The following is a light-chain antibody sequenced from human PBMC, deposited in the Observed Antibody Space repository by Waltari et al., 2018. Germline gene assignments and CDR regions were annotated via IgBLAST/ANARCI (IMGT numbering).Light chain of an antibody. CDR2: EVN. V-gene: IGLV2-14*01. Sequence: QSALTQPASVSGSPGQSISISCTGTRNDAGGFTSVPWYQQHPGKAPKLIIYEVNNRPSGVSIRFSGSKSGNTASLTISGLQAEDEADYYCSSYTSSTTRVFGGGTKLTVL. CDR1: RNDAGGFTS. J-gene: IGLJ2*01. CDR3: SSYTSSTTRV.